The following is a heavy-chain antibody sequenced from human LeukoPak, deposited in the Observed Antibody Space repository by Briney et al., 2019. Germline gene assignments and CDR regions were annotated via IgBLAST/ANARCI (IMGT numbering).Heavy chain of an antibody. CDR1: GFTFSNAW. CDR2: IWYDGSNK. Sequence: PGGSLRLSCTASGFTFSNAWMSWVRQAPGKGLEWVAVIWYDGSNKYYADSVKGRFTISRDNSKNTLYLQMNSLRAEDTAVYYCARDGTPDDYSKRDYYYYGMDVWGQGTTVTVSS. D-gene: IGHD4-11*01. J-gene: IGHJ6*02. V-gene: IGHV3-33*08. CDR3: ARDGTPDDYSKRDYYYYGMDV.